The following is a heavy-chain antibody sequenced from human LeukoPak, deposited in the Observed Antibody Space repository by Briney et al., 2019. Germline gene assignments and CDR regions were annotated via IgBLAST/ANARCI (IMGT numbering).Heavy chain of an antibody. CDR3: ARGRNGGYCSSTSYEFDY. D-gene: IGHD2-2*01. Sequence: PGGSLRLSRAASGFTVSSNYMSWVRQAPGKGLEWVSVIYSCGSTYYADSVKGRFTISRDNSKNTLYLQINSLRAEDTAVYYCARGRNGGYCSSTSYEFDYWGQGTLVTVSS. V-gene: IGHV3-66*03. CDR1: GFTVSSNY. J-gene: IGHJ4*02. CDR2: IYSCGST.